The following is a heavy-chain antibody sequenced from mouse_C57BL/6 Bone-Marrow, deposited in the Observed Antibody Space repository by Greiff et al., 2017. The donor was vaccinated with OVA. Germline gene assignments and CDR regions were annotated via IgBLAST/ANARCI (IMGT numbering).Heavy chain of an antibody. J-gene: IGHJ2*01. V-gene: IGHV7-1*01. CDR1: GFTFSDFY. CDR2: SRNKANDYTT. Sequence: DVMLVESGGGLVQSGRSLRLSCATSGFTFSDFYMEWVRQAPGKGLEWIAASRNKANDYTTEYSASVKGRFIVSRDTSQSILYLQMNALRAEDTAIYYCARDAYDGYPLFDYWGQGTTLTVSS. CDR3: ARDAYDGYPLFDY. D-gene: IGHD2-3*01.